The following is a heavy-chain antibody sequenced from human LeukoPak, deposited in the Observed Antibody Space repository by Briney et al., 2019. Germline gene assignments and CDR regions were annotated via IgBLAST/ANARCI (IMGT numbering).Heavy chain of an antibody. CDR1: GGSISSNGYY. CDR2: FYYTGST. CDR3: ARRSGTYHAFDI. J-gene: IGHJ3*02. D-gene: IGHD1-26*01. Sequence: SETLSLTCTVSGGSISSNGYYWGWIRQPPGKGLEWIGSFYYTGSTFYSPSLKSRVTISVDTSKNQFSLKLRSVTAADTAVFYYARRSGTYHAFDIWGQGTMVTVSS. V-gene: IGHV4-39*01.